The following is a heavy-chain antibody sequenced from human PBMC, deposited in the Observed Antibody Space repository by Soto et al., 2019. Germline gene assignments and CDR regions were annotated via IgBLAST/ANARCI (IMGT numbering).Heavy chain of an antibody. V-gene: IGHV1-24*01. Sequence: ASVKVSCKVSGYTLTELSMHWVRQAPGKGLEWMGGFDPEDGETIYAQKFQGRVTMTEDTSTDTAYMELSSLRSEDTAVYYCATSGGYSSSARARYWGQGTLVTVSS. CDR3: ATSGGYSSSARARY. CDR1: GYTLTELS. D-gene: IGHD6-6*01. J-gene: IGHJ4*02. CDR2: FDPEDGET.